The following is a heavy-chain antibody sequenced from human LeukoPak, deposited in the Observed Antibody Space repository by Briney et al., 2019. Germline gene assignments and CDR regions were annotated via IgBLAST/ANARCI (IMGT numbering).Heavy chain of an antibody. CDR2: INHSGGT. CDR1: GRSFSGYY. V-gene: IGHV4-34*01. J-gene: IGHJ6*04. Sequence: SETLSLTCAVYGRSFSGYYWSWIRQPPGKGLEWIGEINHSGGTNYNPSLKSRVTISVDTSKNQFSLKLSSVTAADTAVYYCASSSSHYYYGMDVWGKGTTVTVSS. CDR3: ASSSSHYYYGMDV. D-gene: IGHD6-13*01.